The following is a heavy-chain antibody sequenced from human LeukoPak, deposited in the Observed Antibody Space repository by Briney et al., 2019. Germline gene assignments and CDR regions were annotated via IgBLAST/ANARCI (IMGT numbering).Heavy chain of an antibody. J-gene: IGHJ4*02. CDR1: GGSFSGYY. V-gene: IGHV4-34*01. D-gene: IGHD2-21*02. CDR2: INHSGST. CDR3: ARVVVVTNKFDY. Sequence: SETLSLTCAVYGGSFSGYYWSWIRQPPGKGLEWVGEINHSGSTNYNPSLKSRVTISVDTSKKQFSLKLSSVTAADTAVYYCARVVVVTNKFDYWDQGTLVTVSS.